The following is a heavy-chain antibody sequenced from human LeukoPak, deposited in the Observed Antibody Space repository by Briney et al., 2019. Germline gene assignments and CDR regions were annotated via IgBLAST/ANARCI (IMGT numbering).Heavy chain of an antibody. V-gene: IGHV1-2*02. J-gene: IGHJ6*02. CDR1: GYTFTGYY. CDR2: INPNSGGT. D-gene: IGHD6-19*01. Sequence: ASVTVSCKASGYTFTGYYMHWVRQAPGQGLEWMGWINPNSGGTNYAQKFQGRVTMTRDTSISTAYMELSRLRSDDTAVYYCARSAGAGTGSYYYYGMDVWGQGTTVTVSS. CDR3: ARSAGAGTGSYYYYGMDV.